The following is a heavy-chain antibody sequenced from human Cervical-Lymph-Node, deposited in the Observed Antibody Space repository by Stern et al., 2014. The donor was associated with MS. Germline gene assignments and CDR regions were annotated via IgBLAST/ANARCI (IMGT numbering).Heavy chain of an antibody. D-gene: IGHD6-6*01. CDR2: IWHDGSNT. Sequence: VQLVESGGGVVQPGRPLRLSWAASGFTFSSYGIHWVRQTPGKGLEWVAVIWHDGSNTYSADSVKGRFTISRDNSENTAYLQMNSLGVEDTAVYCCAKGDSSSPLEYWGQGTLVTVSS. CDR3: AKGDSSSPLEY. V-gene: IGHV3-33*06. J-gene: IGHJ4*02. CDR1: GFTFSSYG.